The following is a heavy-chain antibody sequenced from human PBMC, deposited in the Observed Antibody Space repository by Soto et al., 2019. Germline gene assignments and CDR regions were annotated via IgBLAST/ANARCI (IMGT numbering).Heavy chain of an antibody. V-gene: IGHV3-21*01. CDR2: ISSSSSYI. D-gene: IGHD3-22*01. Sequence: PGGSLRLSCAASGFTFSSYSMNWVRQAPGKGLEWVSSISSSSSYIYYADSVKGRFTISRDNAKNSLYLQMNSLRAEDTAVYYCARVDITMIVGIDYWGQGTLVTVSS. CDR3: ARVDITMIVGIDY. J-gene: IGHJ4*02. CDR1: GFTFSSYS.